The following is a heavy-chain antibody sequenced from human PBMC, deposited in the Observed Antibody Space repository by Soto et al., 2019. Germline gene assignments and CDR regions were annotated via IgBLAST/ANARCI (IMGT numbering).Heavy chain of an antibody. J-gene: IGHJ4*02. Sequence: QVQLVQSGAEVKKPGASVKVSCKASGYTFTNYAISWVRQAPGQGLEWMGWNSAYNGNTNYAQKLQGRVTMTTDTSTSSASMELRSLRSDDTAVYYCARAWFGDFVYYFDYWGQGTLVTVSS. V-gene: IGHV1-18*01. D-gene: IGHD3-10*01. CDR2: NSAYNGNT. CDR1: GYTFTNYA. CDR3: ARAWFGDFVYYFDY.